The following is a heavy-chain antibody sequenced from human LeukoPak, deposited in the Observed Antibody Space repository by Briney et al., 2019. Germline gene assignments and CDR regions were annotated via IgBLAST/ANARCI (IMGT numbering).Heavy chain of an antibody. CDR2: ISSSGSTI. V-gene: IGHV3-48*03. CDR3: AELGITMIGGV. Sequence: GGSLRLSCAASGFTFSSSAMSWVRQAPGKGLEWVSYISSSGSTIYYADSVKGRFTISRDNAKNSLYLQMNSLRAEDTAVYYCAELGITMIGGVWGKGTTVTVSS. CDR1: GFTFSSSA. D-gene: IGHD3-10*02. J-gene: IGHJ6*04.